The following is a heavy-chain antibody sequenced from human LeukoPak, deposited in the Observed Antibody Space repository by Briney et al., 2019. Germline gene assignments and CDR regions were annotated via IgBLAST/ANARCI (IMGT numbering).Heavy chain of an antibody. CDR1: AFTFSNYW. CDR3: ARDWGAAGLWDY. D-gene: IGHD6-13*01. Sequence: PGGSLRLSCATSAFTFSNYWMSWVRQAPGKGLEWVANIKEDGSEKNYVDSVKGRFTISRDNAKNSLYLQMNSLRAEDTAIYYCARDWGAAGLWDYWGQGTLVTVSS. V-gene: IGHV3-7*05. J-gene: IGHJ4*02. CDR2: IKEDGSEK.